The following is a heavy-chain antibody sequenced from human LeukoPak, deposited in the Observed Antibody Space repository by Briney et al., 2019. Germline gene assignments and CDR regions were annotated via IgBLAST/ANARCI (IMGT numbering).Heavy chain of an antibody. Sequence: GGSLRLSCAASGFTVSSTYMSWVRQAPGKGLEWVSVFYSGDTTYYANSVKGRFTISRDNSKNTLYLQMNRLRAEDTAAYYCARDGNDCSSSSCYNYYMDVWGKGTTVIVSS. D-gene: IGHD2-2*01. CDR2: FYSGDTT. CDR1: GFTVSSTY. CDR3: ARDGNDCSSSSCYNYYMDV. V-gene: IGHV3-66*01. J-gene: IGHJ6*03.